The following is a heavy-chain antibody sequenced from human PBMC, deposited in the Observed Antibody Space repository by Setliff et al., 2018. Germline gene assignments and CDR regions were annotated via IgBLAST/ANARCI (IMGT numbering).Heavy chain of an antibody. CDR2: TIPIFGTT. J-gene: IGHJ6*03. CDR1: GGTFSSYG. Sequence: ASVKVSCKASGGTFSSYGISWVRQAPGQGLEWMGGTIPIFGTTNYAQKFQGRVTIITDGSTSTAYMELSSLTSADTAVYYCAREGVDTRSSTDYRYYMDVWGKGTTVTVSS. D-gene: IGHD5-18*01. V-gene: IGHV1-69*05. CDR3: AREGVDTRSSTDYRYYMDV.